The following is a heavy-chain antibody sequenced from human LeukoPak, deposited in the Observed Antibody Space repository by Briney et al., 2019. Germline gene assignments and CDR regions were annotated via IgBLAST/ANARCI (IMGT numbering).Heavy chain of an antibody. CDR3: ARDPPMWNSSSSVDY. CDR1: GGTFSSYT. V-gene: IGHV1-69*04. Sequence: ASVKVSCKASGGTFSSYTISWVRQAPGQGLEWMGRIIPILGIANYAQKFQGRVTITADKSTSTAYMELSSLRSEDTAVYYCARDPPMWNSSSSVDYWGQGTPVTVSS. J-gene: IGHJ4*02. D-gene: IGHD6-6*01. CDR2: IIPILGIA.